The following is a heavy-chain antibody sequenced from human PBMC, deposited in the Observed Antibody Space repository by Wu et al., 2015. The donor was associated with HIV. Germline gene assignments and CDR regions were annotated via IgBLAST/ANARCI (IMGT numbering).Heavy chain of an antibody. Sequence: VQLVQSGAEVQKPGASVKISCTAFGYTFINNFLHWVRQAPGQGPEWMGVINPRTDSTTYAETFEGRLTMTRDTSKSTMYMELTSLRSDDTAIYYCARNTDSVATSLYSLGVWGQGTVVTVSS. D-gene: IGHD5-12*01. V-gene: IGHV1-46*01. CDR3: ARNTDSVATSLYSLGV. CDR1: GYTFINNF. CDR2: INPRTDST. J-gene: IGHJ6*02.